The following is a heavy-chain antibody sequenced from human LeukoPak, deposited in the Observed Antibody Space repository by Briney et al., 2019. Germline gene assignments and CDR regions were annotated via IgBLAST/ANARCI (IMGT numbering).Heavy chain of an antibody. CDR1: GFTFSSYW. CDR3: ARENYYGSGSYCFDY. J-gene: IGHJ4*02. V-gene: IGHV3-7*03. Sequence: GGSLRLSCAASGFTFSSYWKSWVRQAPGKGLEWVANIKQDGSEKYYVDSVKGRFTISRDNAKNSLYLQMNSLRAEDTAVYYCARENYYGSGSYCFDYWGQGTLVTVSS. D-gene: IGHD3-10*01. CDR2: IKQDGSEK.